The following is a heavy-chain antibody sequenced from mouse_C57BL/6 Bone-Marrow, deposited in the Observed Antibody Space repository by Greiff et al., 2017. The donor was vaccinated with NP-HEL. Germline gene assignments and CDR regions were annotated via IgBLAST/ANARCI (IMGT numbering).Heavy chain of an antibody. J-gene: IGHJ3*01. CDR2: ISGGGGNT. CDR1: GFTFSSYT. V-gene: IGHV5-9*01. CDR3: ARREIYYGYDRFAY. D-gene: IGHD2-2*01. Sequence: EVKLMESGGGLVKPGGSLKLSCAASGFTFSSYTMSWVRQTPEKRLEWVATISGGGGNTYYPASVKGRFTISRDNAKNTLYLQMSSLRSEDTALYNYARREIYYGYDRFAYWGQGTLVTVSA.